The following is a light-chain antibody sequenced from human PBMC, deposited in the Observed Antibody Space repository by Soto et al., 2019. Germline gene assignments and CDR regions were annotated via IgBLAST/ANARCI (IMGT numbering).Light chain of an antibody. CDR1: QSISSY. J-gene: IGKJ1*01. Sequence: DIQMTQSPSSLSASVGDRVTITCRASQSISSYLNWYQQKPGKAPKLLIYAASSLQSGVPSRFRGSGSGTDFNLTISSLQPEDFATYYCQQSYSTYWTFGQGTKVEIK. CDR3: QQSYSTYWT. V-gene: IGKV1-39*01. CDR2: AAS.